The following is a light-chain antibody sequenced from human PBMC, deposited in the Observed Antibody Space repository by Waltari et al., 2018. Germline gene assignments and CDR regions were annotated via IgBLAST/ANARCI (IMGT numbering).Light chain of an antibody. CDR1: QSIANY. CDR2: GAS. J-gene: IGKJ2*01. Sequence: DIQMTQSPSSLSASVGDRVTITCRASQSIANYLNWYQQKSGKAPNLLIYGASSLQRGVPSRFSGSGSATDFTLTISSLQPEDFGTYYCQQSYGTPYTFGQGTKLEIK. CDR3: QQSYGTPYT. V-gene: IGKV1-39*01.